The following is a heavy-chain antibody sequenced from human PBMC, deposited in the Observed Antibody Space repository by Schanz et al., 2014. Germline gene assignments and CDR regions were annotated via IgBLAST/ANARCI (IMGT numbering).Heavy chain of an antibody. D-gene: IGHD7-27*01. CDR3: ARELPGVVAFDF. J-gene: IGHJ3*01. CDR1: GFNFGSHG. V-gene: IGHV3-33*01. CDR2: ISYDGSFK. Sequence: QVQLVESGGGVVQPGRSLRLSCAASGFNFGSHGMHWVRQAPGKGLEWVAVISYDGSFKNYADSVRGRITMSRDNSKNTMYLQISSLRADDTAVYYCARELPGVVAFDFWGQGTMVTVSS.